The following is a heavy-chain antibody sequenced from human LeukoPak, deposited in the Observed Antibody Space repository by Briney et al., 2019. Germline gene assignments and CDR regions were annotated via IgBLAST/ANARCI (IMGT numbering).Heavy chain of an antibody. V-gene: IGHV3-7*01. CDR1: GFTFSSYW. CDR2: IKQDGSEK. CDR3: ARSVVISSYCYFAY. D-gene: IGHD3-22*01. Sequence: GGSLRLSCAASGFTFSSYWMSWVRQAPGKGLEWVANIKQDGSEKYYVDSVKGRFTISRDNAKNSLYLQMNSLRAEDTAVYYCARSVVISSYCYFAYWGQGTLVTVSS. J-gene: IGHJ4*02.